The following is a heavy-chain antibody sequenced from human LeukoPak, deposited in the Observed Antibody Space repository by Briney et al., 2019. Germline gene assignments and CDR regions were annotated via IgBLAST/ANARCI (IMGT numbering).Heavy chain of an antibody. J-gene: IGHJ6*02. CDR3: ARYCGVGDCYPNYYYHYGMDV. CDR2: ISGSGSST. Sequence: GGSLRLSCAASGFTFSSFPMSWVRQAPGKGLEWVSGISGSGSSTYYADSVKGRFTISRDNSKNTLYLQMNSLRAEDTAVYYCARYCGVGDCYPNYYYHYGMDVWGQGTTVTVSS. CDR1: GFTFSSFP. D-gene: IGHD2-15*01. V-gene: IGHV3-23*01.